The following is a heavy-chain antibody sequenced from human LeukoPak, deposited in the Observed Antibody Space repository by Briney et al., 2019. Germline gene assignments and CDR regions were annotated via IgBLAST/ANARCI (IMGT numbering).Heavy chain of an antibody. J-gene: IGHJ4*02. CDR2: INSDGNSI. Sequence: PGGSLRLSCAASGFTFSSYWMHWVRQAPGKGLVWVSRINSDGNSIDYADSVKGRFTISRDNAKNTLYLQMNSLRAEDMAVYYCARGVIAATISYFDYWGQGALVTVSS. CDR1: GFTFSSYW. CDR3: ARGVIAATISYFDY. D-gene: IGHD5-12*01. V-gene: IGHV3-74*01.